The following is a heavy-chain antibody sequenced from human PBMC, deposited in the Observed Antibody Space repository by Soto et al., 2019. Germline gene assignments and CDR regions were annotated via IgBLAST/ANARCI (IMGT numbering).Heavy chain of an antibody. D-gene: IGHD3-22*01. J-gene: IGHJ3*02. V-gene: IGHV4-39*01. CDR1: GGSISSSSYY. Sequence: QLQLQESGPGLVKPSETLSLTCTVSGGSISSSSYYWGWIRQPPGKGLEWIGSIYYSGSTYYNPSLKSRVTISVDTSKNQFSLKLSSVTAADTAVYYCARRGTMIVVVALAFDIWGQGTMVTVSS. CDR3: ARRGTMIVVVALAFDI. CDR2: IYYSGST.